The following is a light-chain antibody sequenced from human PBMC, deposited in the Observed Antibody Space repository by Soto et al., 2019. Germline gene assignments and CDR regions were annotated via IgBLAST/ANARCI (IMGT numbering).Light chain of an antibody. V-gene: IGLV2-14*01. CDR2: DAT. CDR1: SSDVGGYNY. Sequence: QSALTQPASVSGSPGQSITISCTGTSSDVGGYNYVSWYQQHPGKAPTLMIYDATNRSSGISNRFSGSKSGNTASLTISGLQAEDEADDYCSSYTSSSTAVVFGGGTKVTVL. CDR3: SSYTSSSTAVV. J-gene: IGLJ2*01.